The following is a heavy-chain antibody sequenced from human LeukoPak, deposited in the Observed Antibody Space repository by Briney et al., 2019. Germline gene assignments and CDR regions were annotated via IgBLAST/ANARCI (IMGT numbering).Heavy chain of an antibody. CDR2: ISWNSGSI. CDR3: AKEGSWGGYYFDY. D-gene: IGHD1-26*01. CDR1: GFIFDDYA. J-gene: IGHJ4*02. Sequence: PGRSLRLSCAASGFIFDDYAMHWVRQAPGKGLEWVSGISWNSGSIGYADSVKGRFTISRDNAKNSLYLQMNSLRAEDMALYYCAKEGSWGGYYFDYWGQGTLVTVSS. V-gene: IGHV3-9*03.